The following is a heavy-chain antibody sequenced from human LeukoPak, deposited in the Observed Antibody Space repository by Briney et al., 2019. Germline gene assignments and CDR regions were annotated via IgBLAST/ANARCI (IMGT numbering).Heavy chain of an antibody. CDR2: ISGYNVNT. D-gene: IGHD6-25*01. CDR3: ARGPRGPLNWFDP. V-gene: IGHV1-18*01. CDR1: GYTFTSYG. Sequence: ASVKVSCKASGYTFTSYGISWVRQAPGQGLEWMGWISGYNVNTNYAQKFQGRVTMTTDTSTSTAYMELRSLRFDDTAVYYCARGPRGPLNWFDPWGQGTLVTVSS. J-gene: IGHJ5*02.